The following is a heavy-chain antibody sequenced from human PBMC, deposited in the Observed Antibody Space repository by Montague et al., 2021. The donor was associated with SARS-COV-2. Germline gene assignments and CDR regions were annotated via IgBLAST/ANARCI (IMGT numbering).Heavy chain of an antibody. CDR3: ARMSAGATIAFDX. V-gene: IGHV2-70*11. Sequence: PALVKPTQTLTLTCTFSGFSPSTSGMCVSWIRQPPGKALEWLARIDWDDDKYFSTSLKTRLTISKDTSKNQVVLTMTNMDPVDTATYYCARMSAGATIAFDXWGQGTLVTVSS. CDR2: IDWDDDK. D-gene: IGHD1-26*01. CDR1: GFSPSTSGMC. J-gene: IGHJ4*02.